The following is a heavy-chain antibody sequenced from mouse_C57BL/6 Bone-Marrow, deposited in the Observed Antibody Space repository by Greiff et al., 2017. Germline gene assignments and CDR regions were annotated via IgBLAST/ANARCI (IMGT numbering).Heavy chain of an antibody. V-gene: IGHV14-3*01. J-gene: IGHJ3*01. CDR3: ARAGLLWFPWFAY. Sequence: EVQLQQSVAELVRPGASVKLSCTASGFNIQNTYMHWVKQRPEQGLEWIGRIDPANGNTKYAPKFQGKATITADTSSNTAYLQLSSLTSEDTAIYYCARAGLLWFPWFAYWGQGTLVTVSA. D-gene: IGHD2-2*01. CDR1: GFNIQNTY. CDR2: IDPANGNT.